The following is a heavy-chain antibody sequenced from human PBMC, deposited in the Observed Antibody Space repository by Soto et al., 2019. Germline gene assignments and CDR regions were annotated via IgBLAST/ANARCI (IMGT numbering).Heavy chain of an antibody. Sequence: ASVKVSCKASGYTFTGYYMHWVRQAPGQGLEWMGWINPNSGGTNYAQKFQGWVTMTTDTSISTAYMELRSLRSDDTAVYYCASHYYDSSGSLGEYYFDYWGQGTLVTVSS. V-gene: IGHV1-2*04. D-gene: IGHD3-22*01. CDR2: INPNSGGT. J-gene: IGHJ4*02. CDR1: GYTFTGYY. CDR3: ASHYYDSSGSLGEYYFDY.